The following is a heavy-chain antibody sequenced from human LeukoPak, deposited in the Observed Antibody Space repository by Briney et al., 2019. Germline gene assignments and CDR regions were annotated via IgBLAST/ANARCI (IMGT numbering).Heavy chain of an antibody. D-gene: IGHD3-16*02. V-gene: IGHV4-59*01. J-gene: IGHJ3*02. Sequence: SETLSLTGTVSGGSNSSYYWSWIRQPPGKGLEWIGYIYYSGSTNYNPSLKSRVTISVDTSKNQFSLKLSSVTAADTAVYYCARELRLGELSFDAFDIWGQGTMVTVSS. CDR3: ARELRLGELSFDAFDI. CDR1: GGSNSSYY. CDR2: IYYSGST.